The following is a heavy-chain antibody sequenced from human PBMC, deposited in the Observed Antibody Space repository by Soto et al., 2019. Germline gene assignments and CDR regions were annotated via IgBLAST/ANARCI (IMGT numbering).Heavy chain of an antibody. CDR3: ARGSGIVALPGELEDVNYDY. D-gene: IGHD1-1*01. Sequence: QVQLQQWGAGLVKPSETLSLSCAVYGQSFSGHSWAWIRQPPGQGLEWIGEINESGSTYYNPSLKSRGTISTGTSKNQFSLKLSSVSAADTAAYFCARGSGIVALPGELEDVNYDYWGQGTLVNVSS. V-gene: IGHV4-34*01. J-gene: IGHJ4*02. CDR2: INESGST. CDR1: GQSFSGHS.